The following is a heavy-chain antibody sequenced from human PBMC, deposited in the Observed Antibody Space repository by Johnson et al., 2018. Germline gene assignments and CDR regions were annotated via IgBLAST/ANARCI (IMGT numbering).Heavy chain of an antibody. CDR1: GFTFNNFG. CDR2: ISYHGRNK. J-gene: IGHJ3*02. Sequence: QVQLVQSGGGVVQPGRSLRLSCGASGFTFNNFGMHCVRQAPGKGLEWVADISYHGRNKNYADSVKGRFAISRDNSKNTLYVQMDSLRAEDTAVDYFAKDRSVRYSSRWSDAFDIWGPGTMVTVSS. CDR3: AKDRSVRYSSRWSDAFDI. V-gene: IGHV3-30*18. D-gene: IGHD6-13*01.